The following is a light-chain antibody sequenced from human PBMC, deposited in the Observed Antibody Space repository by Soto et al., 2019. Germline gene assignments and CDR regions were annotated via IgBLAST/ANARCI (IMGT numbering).Light chain of an antibody. CDR1: SSNIGSNT. V-gene: IGLV1-44*01. J-gene: IGLJ2*01. CDR3: AAWDDSLNGVV. CDR2: YNN. Sequence: HSVLTQPPSTSGTTGQRVTISCSGASSNIGSNTVNWYQHLPGTAPKLLIYYNNQRPSGVPDRFSGYRSGTSASLAITGLQSGDDADYYCAAWDDSLNGVVFGGGTKLTVL.